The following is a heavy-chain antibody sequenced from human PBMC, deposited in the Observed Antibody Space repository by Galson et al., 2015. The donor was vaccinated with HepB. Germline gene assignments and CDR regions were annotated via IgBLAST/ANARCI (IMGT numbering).Heavy chain of an antibody. CDR1: GFTFSSYW. J-gene: IGHJ4*02. V-gene: IGHV3-7*01. Sequence: SLRLSCAASGFTFSSYWMSWARQAPGRGLEWVANIKQDGSEKYYVDSVKGRFTISRDNAKNSLYLQMNSLRAEDTAVYYCARLGGAKSPLNYWGQGTLVTVSS. D-gene: IGHD1-26*01. CDR3: ARLGGAKSPLNY. CDR2: IKQDGSEK.